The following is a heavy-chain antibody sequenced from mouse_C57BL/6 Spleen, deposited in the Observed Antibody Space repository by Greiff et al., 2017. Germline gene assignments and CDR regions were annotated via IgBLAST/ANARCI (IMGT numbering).Heavy chain of an antibody. Sequence: EVQRVESGPGMVKPSQSLSLTCTVTGYSITSGYDWHWIRHFPGNKLEWMGYISYSGSTNYNPSLKSRISITHDTSKNHFFLKLNSVTTEDTATYYCARENQDYYFDYWGQGTTLTVSS. J-gene: IGHJ2*01. CDR3: ARENQDYYFDY. CDR1: GYSITSGYD. V-gene: IGHV3-1*01. CDR2: ISYSGST.